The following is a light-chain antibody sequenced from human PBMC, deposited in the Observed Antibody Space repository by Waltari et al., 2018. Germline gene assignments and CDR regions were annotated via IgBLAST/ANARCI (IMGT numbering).Light chain of an antibody. J-gene: IGLJ3*02. Sequence: QSVLTQPPSASGTPGPRVTIPCSGSSSTIGSNYVHWYQQPPGTAPKRLIYRNNQRPSGVPDRFSGSKSGTSASLAISGLRSEDEADYYCAAWDDSLSGWVFGGGTKLTVL. CDR3: AAWDDSLSGWV. CDR2: RNN. CDR1: SSTIGSNY. V-gene: IGLV1-47*01.